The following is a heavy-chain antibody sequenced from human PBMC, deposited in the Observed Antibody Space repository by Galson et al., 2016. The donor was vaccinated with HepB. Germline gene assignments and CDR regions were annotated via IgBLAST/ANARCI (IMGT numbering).Heavy chain of an antibody. CDR1: GFTFSYYA. CDR2: VSHDGNNK. CDR3: ARDSGSITGTTFVLTYYFDS. V-gene: IGHV3-30*04. D-gene: IGHD1-7*01. J-gene: IGHJ4*02. Sequence: SLRLSCAASGFTFSYYAMHWVRQAPGKGLEWVAAVSHDGNNKYYADSLRGRFTVSRDNSKNTLDLQMNALRVDDTATYYCARDSGSITGTTFVLTYYFDSWGQGTLVTVSS.